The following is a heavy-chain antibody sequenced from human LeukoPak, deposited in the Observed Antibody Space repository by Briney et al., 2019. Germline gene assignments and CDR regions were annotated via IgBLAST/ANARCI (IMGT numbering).Heavy chain of an antibody. CDR1: GFTFSSYA. V-gene: IGHV3-30*04. CDR3: ARSLTTVVGGNY. Sequence: PGGSLRLSCAASGFTFSSYAMHWVRQAPGKGLEGVAVISYDGSNKYYADSVKGRFTISRDNSKNTLYLQMNSLRAEDTAVYYCARSLTTVVGGNYWGQGTLVTVSS. D-gene: IGHD4-23*01. CDR2: ISYDGSNK. J-gene: IGHJ4*02.